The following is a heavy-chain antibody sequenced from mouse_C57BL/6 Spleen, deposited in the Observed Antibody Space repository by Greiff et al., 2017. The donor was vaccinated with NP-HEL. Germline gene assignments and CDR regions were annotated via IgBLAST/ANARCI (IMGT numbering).Heavy chain of an antibody. J-gene: IGHJ3*01. CDR2: ISDGGSYT. CDR1: GFTFSSYA. D-gene: IGHD6-1*01. CDR3: VAPRFAY. Sequence: DVHLVESGGGLVKPGGSLKLSCAASGFTFSSYAMSWVRQTPEKRLEWVATISDGGSYTYYPDNVKGRFTISRDNAKNNLYLQMSHLKSEDTAMYYCVAPRFAYWGQGTLVTVSA. V-gene: IGHV5-4*01.